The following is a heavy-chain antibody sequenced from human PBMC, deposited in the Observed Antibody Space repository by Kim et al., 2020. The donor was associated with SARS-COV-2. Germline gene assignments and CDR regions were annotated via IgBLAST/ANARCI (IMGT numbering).Heavy chain of an antibody. J-gene: IGHJ6*02. CDR1: GYTFSSYA. D-gene: IGHD6-13*01. CDR3: AIPAGTGMDV. CDR2: ISGSGGST. Sequence: GGSLRLSCAASGYTFSSYAMSWVRQAPGKGLAWVSAISGSGGSTYYADSGKGRFTISRDNSKNTLYLQMNSLRAEDTAVYYCAIPAGTGMDVWGQGTTVTVSS. V-gene: IGHV3-23*01.